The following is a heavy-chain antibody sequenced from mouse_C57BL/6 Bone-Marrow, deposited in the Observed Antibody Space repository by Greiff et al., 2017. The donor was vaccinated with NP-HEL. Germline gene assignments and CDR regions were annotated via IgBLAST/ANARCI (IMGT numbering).Heavy chain of an antibody. D-gene: IGHD3-3*01. Sequence: EVQRVESGGGLVKPGGSLKLSCAASGFTFSSYAMSWVRQTPEKRLEWVATISDGGSYTYYPDNVKGRFTISRDNAKNNLYLQMSHLKSEDTAMYYCARGAGAFDYWGQGTTLTVSS. V-gene: IGHV5-4*01. CDR3: ARGAGAFDY. CDR2: ISDGGSYT. CDR1: GFTFSSYA. J-gene: IGHJ2*01.